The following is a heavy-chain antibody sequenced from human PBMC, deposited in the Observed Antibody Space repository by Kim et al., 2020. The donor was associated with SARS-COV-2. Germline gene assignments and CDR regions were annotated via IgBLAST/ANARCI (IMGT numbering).Heavy chain of an antibody. V-gene: IGHV4-39*01. CDR1: GGSISSSSYY. Sequence: SETLSLTCTVSGGSISSSSYYWGWIRQPPGKGLEWIGSIYYSGNTYYNPSLKSRVTISVDTSKNQFSLRLNSVTAADTAVYSCARRGDSSGNSWFAPWG. CDR3: ARRGDSSGNSWFAP. J-gene: IGHJ5*02. D-gene: IGHD6-19*01. CDR2: IYYSGNT.